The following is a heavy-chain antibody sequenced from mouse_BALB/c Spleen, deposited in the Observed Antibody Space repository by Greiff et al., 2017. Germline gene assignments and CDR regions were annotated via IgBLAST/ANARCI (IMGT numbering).Heavy chain of an antibody. Sequence: VQGVESGPGLVAPSQSLSITCTVSGFSLTSYDISWIRQPPGKGLEWLGVIWTGGGTNYNSAFMSRLSISKDNSKSQVFLKMNSLQTDDTAIYYCVRDRDGNYGYWYFDVWGAGTTVTVSS. CDR1: GFSLTSYD. CDR2: IWTGGGT. J-gene: IGHJ1*01. CDR3: VRDRDGNYGYWYFDV. D-gene: IGHD2-1*01. V-gene: IGHV2-9-2*01.